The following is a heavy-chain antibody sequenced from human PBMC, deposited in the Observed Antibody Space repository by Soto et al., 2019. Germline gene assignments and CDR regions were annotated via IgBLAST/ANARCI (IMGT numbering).Heavy chain of an antibody. D-gene: IGHD2-15*01. CDR2: ILKDGKSK. V-gene: IGHV3-30*04. CDR1: GFILSDFA. CDR3: AKTGCNGGRCFSWFDP. J-gene: IGHJ5*02. Sequence: QVQLVESGGGVVQPGGSLRLSCAASGFILSDFAMHWVRQAPGRGLEWVAVILKDGKSKYYADSVRGRFTISSDTSKDTIFLQLTSPRLDDSAVYYCAKTGCNGGRCFSWFDPWGQGTPVIVSS.